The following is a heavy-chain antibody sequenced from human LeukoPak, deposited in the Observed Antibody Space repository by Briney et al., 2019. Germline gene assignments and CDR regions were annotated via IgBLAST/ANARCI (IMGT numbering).Heavy chain of an antibody. D-gene: IGHD1-14*01. V-gene: IGHV4-4*07. J-gene: IGHJ4*02. Sequence: PSETLSLTCTVSGGSINGYFCTWLRQSAGAGLECIGRIHTSGTTYYNPSLGSRVSMSVDTSNNKFSLRLSSVTAADTAVYYCARDPAGHGRYFDYWGQGALVTVSS. CDR3: ARDPAGHGRYFDY. CDR2: IHTSGTT. CDR1: GGSINGYF.